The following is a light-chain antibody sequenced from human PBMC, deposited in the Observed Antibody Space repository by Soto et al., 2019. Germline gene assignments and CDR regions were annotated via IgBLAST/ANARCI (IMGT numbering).Light chain of an antibody. CDR1: QGISRF. V-gene: IGKV3-11*01. Sequence: EIVLTQSPATLSLSPGDRATLSCRASQGISRFLAWYQQKPGRVPRLLIYDASSRAVGVPSRFSGSGSGTDFTLTISGLEPEDFAMYYCHQRAHWPLSFGGGTKIEIK. CDR3: HQRAHWPLS. J-gene: IGKJ4*01. CDR2: DAS.